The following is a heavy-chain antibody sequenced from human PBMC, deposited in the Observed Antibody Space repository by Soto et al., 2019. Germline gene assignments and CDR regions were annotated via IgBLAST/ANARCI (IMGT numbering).Heavy chain of an antibody. CDR2: IWYDGSNK. V-gene: IGHV3-33*01. D-gene: IGHD6-13*01. CDR1: GFTFNSHG. CDR3: ARDSSNSWWFDP. Sequence: VQLVESGGGVVQPGRSLRLSCAASGFTFNSHGMHWVRQAPGKGPEWVAVIWYDGSNKYYADSVKGRFTISRDNSKNTLYLEMNSLRVEDTAVYYCARDSSNSWWFDPWGQGTLVTVSP. J-gene: IGHJ5*02.